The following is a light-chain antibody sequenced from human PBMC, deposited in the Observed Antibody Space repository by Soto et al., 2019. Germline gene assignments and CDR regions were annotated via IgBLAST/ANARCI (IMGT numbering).Light chain of an antibody. CDR3: QQYNSYSGT. V-gene: IGKV1-5*03. Sequence: DIQMTQSPSSLSASVGDRVSITCRASQSISSYLNWYQQKPGKAPKLLIYKASTLKSGVPSRFSGSGSGTEFTLTISSLQPDDFATYYCQQYNSYSGTFGQGTKV. CDR2: KAS. CDR1: QSISSY. J-gene: IGKJ1*01.